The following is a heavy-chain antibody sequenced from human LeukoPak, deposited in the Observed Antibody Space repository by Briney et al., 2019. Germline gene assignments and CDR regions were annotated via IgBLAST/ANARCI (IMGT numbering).Heavy chain of an antibody. D-gene: IGHD4-11*01. J-gene: IGHJ1*01. Sequence: SETLSLTCTVSGASISTYFWSWIRQSPGKGLEWIGYIYYSGSTNYNPSLKSRVTISIDTSKNQFSLKLSSVTAADTAVYYCARRYSNGYFQHWGQGTLVTVSS. CDR1: GASISTYF. CDR2: IYYSGST. V-gene: IGHV4-59*01. CDR3: ARRYSNGYFQH.